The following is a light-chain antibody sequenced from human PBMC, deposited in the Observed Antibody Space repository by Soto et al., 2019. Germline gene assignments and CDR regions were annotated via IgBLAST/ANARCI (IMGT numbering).Light chain of an antibody. CDR1: QSIGNN. Sequence: EIVMTQSPATLSVSPGERATLSCWASQSIGNNLAWYQQKPGQAPRLLIYGASARATGIPARFSGSGSGTEFTLTISRLEPEDFAVYYCQQYGSSRTFGQGTKVDIK. J-gene: IGKJ1*01. V-gene: IGKV3-15*01. CDR2: GAS. CDR3: QQYGSSRT.